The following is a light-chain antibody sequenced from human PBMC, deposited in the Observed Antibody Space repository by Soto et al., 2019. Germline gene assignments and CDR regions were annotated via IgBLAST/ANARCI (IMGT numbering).Light chain of an antibody. V-gene: IGLV2-11*01. CDR2: DVS. Sequence: QSVLTQPRSVSGSPGQSVTISCTGTSSDVGVYNYVSWYQQYPGKAPKIMIYDVSKRPSGVPDRFSGSKSDNTASLTISGLQADDEADYYCCSYAGSYTFVFGIGTKV. J-gene: IGLJ1*01. CDR3: CSYAGSYTFV. CDR1: SSDVGVYNY.